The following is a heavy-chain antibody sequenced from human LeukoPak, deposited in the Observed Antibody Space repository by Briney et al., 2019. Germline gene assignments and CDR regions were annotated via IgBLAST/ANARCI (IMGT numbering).Heavy chain of an antibody. CDR1: GGSISSYY. Sequence: PSETLSLTCTVSGGSISSYYWSWIRQPPGKGLEWSGYIYYSGSTNYSPSLKSRVTISVDTSKNQFSLKLSSVTAADTAVYYCARIIVGATRNHYMDVWGKGTTVTVSS. CDR3: ARIIVGATRNHYMDV. D-gene: IGHD1-26*01. CDR2: IYYSGST. V-gene: IGHV4-59*08. J-gene: IGHJ6*03.